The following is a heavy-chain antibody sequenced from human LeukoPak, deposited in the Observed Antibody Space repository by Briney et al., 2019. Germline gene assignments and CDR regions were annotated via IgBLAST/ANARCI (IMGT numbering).Heavy chain of an antibody. Sequence: SETLSLTCTDSGGSISSYYWSWLRQPPGKGLEWIGYISYSGTTNYNPSLKSRVTISVDTSKNQFSLNLTSVTATDTAVYYCAISGGKYSPLGYWSQGTLVTVSS. J-gene: IGHJ4*02. CDR1: GGSISSYY. D-gene: IGHD3-16*01. CDR2: ISYSGTT. V-gene: IGHV4-59*01. CDR3: AISGGKYSPLGY.